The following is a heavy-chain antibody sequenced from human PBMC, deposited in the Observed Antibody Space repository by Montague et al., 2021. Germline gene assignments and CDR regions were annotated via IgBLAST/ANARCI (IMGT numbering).Heavy chain of an antibody. J-gene: IGHJ4*02. V-gene: IGHV6-1*01. Sequence: CAISGDSVSNNNAAWNWIRESPSRGLEWLGRTYYRSTWYTDYAVSVKGRIAINPDTSKNQFSLQLNSVTPEDTAVYYCAREGVGDLLFSFDSWGQGTLATASS. D-gene: IGHD3-10*01. CDR3: AREGVGDLLFSFDS. CDR1: GDSVSNNNAA. CDR2: TYYRSTWYT.